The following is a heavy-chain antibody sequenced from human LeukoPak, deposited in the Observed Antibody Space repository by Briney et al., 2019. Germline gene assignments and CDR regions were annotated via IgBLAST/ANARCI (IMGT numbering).Heavy chain of an antibody. CDR2: IIPIFGTA. CDR1: VGTFSSYA. CDR3: ARGSGDIVATTGDWFDP. Sequence: SVKVSCKASVGTFSSYAISWVRQAPGQGLEWMGGIIPIFGTANYAQKFQGRVTITADESTSTAYMELSSLRSEDTAVYYCARGSGDIVATTGDWFDPWGQGTLVTVSS. D-gene: IGHD5-12*01. V-gene: IGHV1-69*13. J-gene: IGHJ5*02.